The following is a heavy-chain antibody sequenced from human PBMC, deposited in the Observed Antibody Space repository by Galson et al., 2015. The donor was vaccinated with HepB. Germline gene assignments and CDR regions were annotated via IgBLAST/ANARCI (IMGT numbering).Heavy chain of an antibody. Sequence: SLRLSCAASGFTFSSYAMSWVRQAPGKGLEWVSAISGSGGSTYYADSVKGRFTISRDNSKNTLYLQMNSLRAEDTAVYYCAKDKVAGWWRTEIDYWGQGTLVTVSS. CDR2: ISGSGGST. CDR3: AKDKVAGWWRTEIDY. D-gene: IGHD2-15*01. CDR1: GFTFSSYA. J-gene: IGHJ4*02. V-gene: IGHV3-23*01.